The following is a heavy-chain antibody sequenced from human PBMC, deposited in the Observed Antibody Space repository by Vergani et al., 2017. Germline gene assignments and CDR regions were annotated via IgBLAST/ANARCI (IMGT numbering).Heavy chain of an antibody. Sequence: QVQLMQSGPVMKKPGGSMKVSCQASESTFSDYNIHWVRQAPGQGLQWMGWISPKTVYTDYLQRFQDRVTMTRDASTKTVYLKMTRLTSDDTAIYYCAHSWNFGRRDWFDSWGPGTLVTVSS. CDR2: ISPKTVYT. D-gene: IGHD1-26*01. J-gene: IGHJ5*01. V-gene: IGHV1-2*02. CDR1: ESTFSDYN. CDR3: AHSWNFGRRDWFDS.